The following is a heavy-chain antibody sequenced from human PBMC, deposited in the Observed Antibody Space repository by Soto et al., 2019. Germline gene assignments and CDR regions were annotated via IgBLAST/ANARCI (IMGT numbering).Heavy chain of an antibody. V-gene: IGHV4-4*02. CDR3: AREVPRGYSSSWRIDY. D-gene: IGHD6-13*01. Sequence: QVQLQESGPGLVKPSGTLSLTCAVSGGSISSSNWWSWVRQPPGKGLEWIGEIYHSGSTNNPSLKSRVTISVDKSKNQFSLKLSSVTAADTAVYYCAREVPRGYSSSWRIDYWGQGTLVTVSS. CDR2: IYHSGST. J-gene: IGHJ4*02. CDR1: GGSISSSNW.